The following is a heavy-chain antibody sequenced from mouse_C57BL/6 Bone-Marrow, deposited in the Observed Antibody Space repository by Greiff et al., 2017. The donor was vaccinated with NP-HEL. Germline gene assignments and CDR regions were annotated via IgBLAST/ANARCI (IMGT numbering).Heavy chain of an antibody. CDR1: GYTFTSYT. J-gene: IGHJ4*01. CDR3: ARHPLWSYYYAMDY. Sequence: QVQLQQSGAELARPGASVKMSCKASGYTFTSYTMHWVKQRPGQGLEWIGYINPSSGYTKYNQKFKDKATLTADKSSSTAYMQLSSLTSEDSAVYYCARHPLWSYYYAMDYWGQGTSVIVSS. V-gene: IGHV1-4*01. D-gene: IGHD1-1*02. CDR2: INPSSGYT.